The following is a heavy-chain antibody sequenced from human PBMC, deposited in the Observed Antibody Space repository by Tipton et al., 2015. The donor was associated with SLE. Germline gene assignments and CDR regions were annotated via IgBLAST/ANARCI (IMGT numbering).Heavy chain of an antibody. V-gene: IGHV4-34*01. Sequence: TLSLTCAVYGGSFSGYYWSWIRQPPGKGLEWIGEINHSGSTNYNPSLKSRVTISVDTSKNQFSLKLSSVTAADTAVYYCARGDSSGSSFQHWGQGTLVTVSP. CDR1: GGSFSGYY. CDR2: INHSGST. J-gene: IGHJ1*01. CDR3: ARGDSSGSSFQH. D-gene: IGHD3-22*01.